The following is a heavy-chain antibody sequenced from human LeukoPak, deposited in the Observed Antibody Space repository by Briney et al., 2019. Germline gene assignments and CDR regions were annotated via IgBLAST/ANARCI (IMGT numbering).Heavy chain of an antibody. D-gene: IGHD1-26*01. J-gene: IGHJ4*02. V-gene: IGHV3-66*02. CDR3: ARDPWQGSTTLH. Sequence: GGSLRLTCVASGFSISSGYMTWARQAPGKELAWVSLLYSDDSAYYPDAVKGRFTISRDNSKSTLHLQMDTLRTEDTAMYYCARDPWQGSTTLHWGQGIMVTVSS. CDR1: GFSISSGY. CDR2: LYSDDSA.